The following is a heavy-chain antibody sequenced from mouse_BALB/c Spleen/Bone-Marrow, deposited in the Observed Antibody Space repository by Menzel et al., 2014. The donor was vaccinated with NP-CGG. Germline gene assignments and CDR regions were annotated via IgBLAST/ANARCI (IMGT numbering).Heavy chain of an antibody. V-gene: IGHV1S135*01. Sequence: VQLQQSGPELEKPGASVKISCKASGYSLXGYNMNWVKQNNGKSLEWIGNIDPYNGGTSYNQKFKGKATLTIDKSSSTAYMQLKGLTSEDSAVYCCARGYYYGMDYWGQGTSVTVSS. CDR2: IDPYNGGT. J-gene: IGHJ4*01. CDR1: GYSLXGYN. CDR3: ARGYYYGMDY.